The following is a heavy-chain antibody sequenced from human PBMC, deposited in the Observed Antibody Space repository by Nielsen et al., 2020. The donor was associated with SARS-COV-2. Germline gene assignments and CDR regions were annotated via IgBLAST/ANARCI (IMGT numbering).Heavy chain of an antibody. CDR1: GFTFSSYA. D-gene: IGHD6-13*01. CDR2: ISYDGSNK. V-gene: IGHV3-30*04. CDR3: AKDPSSSWFLYNY. J-gene: IGHJ4*02. Sequence: GGSLRLSCAASGFTFSSYAMHWVRQAPGKGLEWVAVISYDGSNKYYADSVKGRFTISRDNSKNTLYLQMNSLRAEDTAVYYCAKDPSSSWFLYNYWGQGTLVTVSS.